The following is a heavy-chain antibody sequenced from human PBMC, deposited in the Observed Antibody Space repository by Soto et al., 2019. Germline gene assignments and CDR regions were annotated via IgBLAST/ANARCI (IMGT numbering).Heavy chain of an antibody. D-gene: IGHD4-17*01. CDR2: ISAYNGNT. CDR3: ARDPLTLTTTQINWFDP. V-gene: IGHV1-18*01. CDR1: GYTFTSYG. J-gene: IGHJ5*02. Sequence: ASVKVSCKASGYTFTSYGISWVRQAPGQGLEWMGWISAYNGNTNYAQKLQGRVTMTTDTSTSTAHMELRSLRSDDTAVYYCARDPLTLTTTQINWFDPWGQGTLVTVSS.